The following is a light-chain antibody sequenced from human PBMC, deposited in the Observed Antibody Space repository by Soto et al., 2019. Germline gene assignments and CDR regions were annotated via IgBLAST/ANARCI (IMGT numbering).Light chain of an antibody. V-gene: IGKV1-17*01. CDR3: LQHNSYPFT. CDR1: QDIRSD. Sequence: DIQMTQSPSSLSASVGDRVTITCRASQDIRSDLGWFQQKPGKAPKRLIYAASTLESGVPSRFSGSRSGTEFTLTISSLQPEEFATYYCLQHNSYPFTFGPGTKWISN. CDR2: AAS. J-gene: IGKJ3*01.